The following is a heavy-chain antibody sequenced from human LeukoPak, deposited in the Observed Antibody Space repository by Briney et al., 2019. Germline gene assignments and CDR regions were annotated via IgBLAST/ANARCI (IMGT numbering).Heavy chain of an antibody. D-gene: IGHD3-10*01. CDR2: MNPNSGNT. CDR1: GYTFTSYD. CDR3: ARGLYTMIRGVIIY. Sequence: ASVTVSCKASGYTFTSYDINWVRQAPGQGLEWMGWMNPNSGNTGYAQKFQGRVTMTRNTSISTAYMELSSLGSEDTAVYYCARGLYTMIRGVIIYGGQGTLVTVSS. J-gene: IGHJ4*02. V-gene: IGHV1-8*01.